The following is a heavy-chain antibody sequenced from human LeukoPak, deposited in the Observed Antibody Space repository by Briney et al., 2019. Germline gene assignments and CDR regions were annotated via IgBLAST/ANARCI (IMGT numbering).Heavy chain of an antibody. CDR2: IYPGDSDT. CDR1: GYSFTSYW. Sequence: GESLKISCKGSGYSFTSYWIGWLRQMPGKGLEWMGIIYPGDSDTRYSPSFQGQVTISADKSISTAYLQWSSLKASDTAMYYCARRKYYYDSSGYYPFDYWGQGTLVTVSS. J-gene: IGHJ4*02. D-gene: IGHD3-22*01. CDR3: ARRKYYYDSSGYYPFDY. V-gene: IGHV5-51*01.